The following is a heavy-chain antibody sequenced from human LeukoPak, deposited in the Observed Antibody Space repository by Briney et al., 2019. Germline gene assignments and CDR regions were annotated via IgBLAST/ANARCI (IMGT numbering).Heavy chain of an antibody. CDR1: GFTFSSYG. CDR2: ISYDGSNK. Sequence: QFGGSLRLSCAASGFTFSSYGMHWVRQAPGKGLEWVAVISYDGSNKYYADSVKGRFTISRDNSKNTLYLQMNSLRAEDTAVYYCAKDKAATVVTPDAFDIWGQGTMVTVSS. J-gene: IGHJ3*02. CDR3: AKDKAATVVTPDAFDI. V-gene: IGHV3-30*18. D-gene: IGHD4-23*01.